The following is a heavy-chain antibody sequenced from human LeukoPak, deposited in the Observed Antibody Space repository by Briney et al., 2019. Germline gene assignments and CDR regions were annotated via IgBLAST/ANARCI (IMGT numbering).Heavy chain of an antibody. CDR2: IYTSGST. Sequence: SETLSLTCTVSGNSFGDYYWSWIRQPAGKGLEWIGRIYTSGSTYYNPSLKSRVTISVDTSKNQFSLKLSSVTAADTAVYYCAGKYCTNGVCWGDYWGQGTLVTVSS. J-gene: IGHJ4*02. D-gene: IGHD2-8*01. CDR3: AGKYCTNGVCWGDY. V-gene: IGHV4-4*07. CDR1: GNSFGDYY.